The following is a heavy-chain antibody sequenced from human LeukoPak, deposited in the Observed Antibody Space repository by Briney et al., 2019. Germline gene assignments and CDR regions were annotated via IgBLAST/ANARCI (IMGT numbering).Heavy chain of an antibody. CDR2: IWYDGSNK. CDR3: AKDRGNYYYGMDV. D-gene: IGHD1-26*01. V-gene: IGHV3-30*02. Sequence: GGSLGLSCAASGFTFSNYGMHWVRQAPGKGLEWVAVIWYDGSNKYYADSVKGRFTISRDNSKNTLTLYLQMNSLRAEDTAVYYCAKDRGNYYYGMDVWGQGTTVTVSS. CDR1: GFTFSNYG. J-gene: IGHJ6*02.